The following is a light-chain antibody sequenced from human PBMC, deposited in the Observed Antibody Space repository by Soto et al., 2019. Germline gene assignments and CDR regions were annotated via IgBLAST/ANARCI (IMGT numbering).Light chain of an antibody. CDR2: EVS. J-gene: IGLJ1*01. CDR3: SSYTSSSTSYV. CDR1: SSDVGGYNY. Sequence: QSALTQPASVSGSPGQSVTISCTGTSSDVGGYNYVSWYQQHTGKAPKLMIYEVSNRPSGVPNRFSGSKSGNTASLTISGLQAEDEADYYCSSYTSSSTSYVFGTVTKVT. V-gene: IGLV2-14*01.